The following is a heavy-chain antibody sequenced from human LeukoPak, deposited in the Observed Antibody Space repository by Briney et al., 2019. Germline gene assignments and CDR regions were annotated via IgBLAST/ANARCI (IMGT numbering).Heavy chain of an antibody. D-gene: IGHD6-13*01. CDR3: AREYSSIWYEYYFDY. CDR2: IIPIFGTA. Sequence: ASVKVSCKASGGTFSSYAISWVRQAPGQGLEWMGGIIPIFGTANYAQKFQGRVTITTDESTSTAYMELSSLRSEDTAVYYCAREYSSIWYEYYFDYWGQGTLVTVSS. CDR1: GGTFSSYA. V-gene: IGHV1-69*05. J-gene: IGHJ4*02.